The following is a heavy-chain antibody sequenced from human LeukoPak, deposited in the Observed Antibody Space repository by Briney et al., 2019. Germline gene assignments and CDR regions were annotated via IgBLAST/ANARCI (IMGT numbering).Heavy chain of an antibody. D-gene: IGHD3-3*01. V-gene: IGHV4-38-2*01. CDR2: IYHSGST. CDR1: GYSISSGYY. J-gene: IGHJ5*02. CDR3: ARHQITIFGVANNWFDP. Sequence: PSETLSLTCAVSGYSISSGYYWGWIRQPPGKGLEWIGSIYHSGSTYYNPSLKSRVTLSVDTSKNQFSLKLSSVTAADTAVYYCARHQITIFGVANNWFDPWGQGTLVTVSS.